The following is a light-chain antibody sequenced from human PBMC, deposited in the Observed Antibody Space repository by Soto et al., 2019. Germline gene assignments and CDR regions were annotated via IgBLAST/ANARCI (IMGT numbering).Light chain of an antibody. CDR1: SSDVGSYNF. J-gene: IGLJ2*01. CDR3: SSYTSSRTLA. Sequence: QSALTQPASVSGSPGQSITISCTGTSSDVGSYNFVSWYQQHPGKAPKLMIYEVNNRPSGVSTRFSGSKSGNTASLTISGLQAEDEADYYCSSYTSSRTLAFGGGTKVTVL. CDR2: EVN. V-gene: IGLV2-14*01.